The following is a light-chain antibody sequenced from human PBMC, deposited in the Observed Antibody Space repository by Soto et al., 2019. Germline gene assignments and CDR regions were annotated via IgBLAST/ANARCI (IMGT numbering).Light chain of an antibody. CDR1: SSDVGGYNY. CDR3: SSYTSSSTGV. Sequence: QSVLTQPASVSGSPGQSNIISCTGTSSDVGGYNYVSWYQQHPGKAPKLMIYEVSNRPSGVSDRFSGSKSGNTASLTISGLQAEDEADYYCSSYTSSSTGVFGGGTKVTVL. J-gene: IGLJ3*02. CDR2: EVS. V-gene: IGLV2-14*01.